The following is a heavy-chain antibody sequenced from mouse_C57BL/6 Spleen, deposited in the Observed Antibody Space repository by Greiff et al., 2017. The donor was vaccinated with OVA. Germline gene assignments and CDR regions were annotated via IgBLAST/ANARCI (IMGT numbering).Heavy chain of an antibody. J-gene: IGHJ2*01. V-gene: IGHV1-54*01. D-gene: IGHD1-1*01. CDR1: GYAFTNYL. CDR2: INPGSGGT. CDR3: ARGGVYWDY. Sequence: VQLQQSGAELVRPGTSVKVSCKASGYAFTNYLIEWVKQRPGQGLEWIGVINPGSGGTNYNEKFKGKATLTADKYSSTAYMQLSSLTSEDSAVYFCARGGVYWDYWGQGTTLTVSS.